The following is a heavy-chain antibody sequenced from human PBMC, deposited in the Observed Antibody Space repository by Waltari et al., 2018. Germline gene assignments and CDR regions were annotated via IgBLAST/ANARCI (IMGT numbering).Heavy chain of an antibody. CDR3: ATHCPSGRCFRWFYYDS. CDR2: IFGGGER. V-gene: IGHV3-53*01. D-gene: IGHD2-15*01. J-gene: IGHJ4*02. Sequence: LVQSDGGLLHPGGSLRLAVAVCGLPFLTVSMSWVRQAPGKGREWVAVIFGGGERYYSDSVRGRFTISKDTSENSVYLQMNSLRVDDTAVYYCATHCPSGRCFRWFYYDSWGQGSLVTVSS. CDR1: GLPFLTVS.